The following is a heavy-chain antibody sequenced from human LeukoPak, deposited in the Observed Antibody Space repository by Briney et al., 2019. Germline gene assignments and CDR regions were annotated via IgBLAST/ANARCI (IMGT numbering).Heavy chain of an antibody. V-gene: IGHV1-2*02. J-gene: IGHJ4*02. CDR1: GYAFTGYY. CDR2: INPNSGGT. Sequence: ASVKVSCKASGYAFTGYYLHWGRQAPGQGLEWVRWINPNSGGTNYAQKFQGRVTMTRDTSITTVYMELSRLRSDDTAVYYCSREDYWGQGTLVTVSS. CDR3: SREDY.